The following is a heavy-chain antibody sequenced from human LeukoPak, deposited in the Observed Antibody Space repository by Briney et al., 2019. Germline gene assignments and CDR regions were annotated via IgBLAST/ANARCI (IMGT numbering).Heavy chain of an antibody. CDR3: ARDQAGWGSSGYYGYYYMDV. D-gene: IGHD3-22*01. CDR2: TYYSGST. V-gene: IGHV4-39*07. Sequence: PSETLSLTCTVSGGSISSSSYYWGWIRQPPGKGLEWIGSTYYSGSTYYNPSLKSRVTISVDTSKNQFSLKLSSVTAADTAVYYCARDQAGWGSSGYYGYYYMDVWGKGTTVTISS. CDR1: GGSISSSSYY. J-gene: IGHJ6*03.